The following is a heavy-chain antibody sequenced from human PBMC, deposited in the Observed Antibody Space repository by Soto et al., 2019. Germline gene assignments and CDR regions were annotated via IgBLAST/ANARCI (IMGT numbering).Heavy chain of an antibody. CDR3: AGQDIVATGGDY. V-gene: IGHV4-61*01. CDR1: GGSVSSGSYY. D-gene: IGHD5-12*01. J-gene: IGHJ4*02. Sequence: PSETLSLTCTVSGGSVSSGSYYLSWIRQPPGEGLEWIGYIYYSGSTNYNPSLKSRVTISVDTSKNQFSLKLSSVTAADTAVYYCAGQDIVATGGDYWGQGTLVTVSS. CDR2: IYYSGST.